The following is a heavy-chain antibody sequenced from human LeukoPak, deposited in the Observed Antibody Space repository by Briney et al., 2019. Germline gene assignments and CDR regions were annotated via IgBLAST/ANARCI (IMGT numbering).Heavy chain of an antibody. CDR2: INTNTGNP. CDR3: ARQLSGYGYYYYYGMDV. V-gene: IGHV7-4-1*02. Sequence: GASVKVSCKASGYTFTSYAMNWVRQAPGQGLEWMGWINTNTGNPTYAQGFTGRFVFSLDTSVSTAYLQISSLRSEDTAVYYCARQLSGYGYYYYYGMDVWGQGTTVTVSS. J-gene: IGHJ6*02. D-gene: IGHD5-12*01. CDR1: GYTFTSYA.